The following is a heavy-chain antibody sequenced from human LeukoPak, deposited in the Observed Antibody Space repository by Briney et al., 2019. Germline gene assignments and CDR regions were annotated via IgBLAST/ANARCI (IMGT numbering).Heavy chain of an antibody. J-gene: IGHJ6*02. Sequence: SETLSLTCTVSGGSISSGGYYWSWIRQHPGKGLEWIGYIYYSGSTYYNPSLKSRVTISVDTSKNQFSLKLSSVTAADTAVYYCARDRVVGAYYGMDVWGQGTTVTVSS. D-gene: IGHD1-26*01. V-gene: IGHV4-31*03. CDR3: ARDRVVGAYYGMDV. CDR2: IYYSGST. CDR1: GGSISSGGYY.